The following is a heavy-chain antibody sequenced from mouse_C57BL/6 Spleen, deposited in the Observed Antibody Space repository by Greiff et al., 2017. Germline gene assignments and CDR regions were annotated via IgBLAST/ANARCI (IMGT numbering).Heavy chain of an antibody. Sequence: QVQLQQSGAELMKPGASVKLSCKATGYTFTGYWIEWVKQRPGHGLEWIGEILPGSGSTNYTEKFKGKATFTADTSSNTAYMQLSSLTTEDSAIYYCARHGLRRGAAYWGQGTLVTVSA. D-gene: IGHD2-4*01. CDR2: ILPGSGST. CDR3: ARHGLRRGAAY. V-gene: IGHV1-9*01. CDR1: GYTFTGYW. J-gene: IGHJ3*01.